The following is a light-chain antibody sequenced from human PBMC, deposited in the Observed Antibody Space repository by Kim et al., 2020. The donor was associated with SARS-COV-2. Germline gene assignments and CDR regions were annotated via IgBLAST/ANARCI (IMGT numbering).Light chain of an antibody. CDR2: YDS. CDR1: NIGSKS. CDR3: QVWDSSSDHRV. Sequence: EAPGKTARITCGGNNIGSKSVHWYQQKPGQAPVLVIYYDSDRPSGIPERFSGSNSGNTATLTISRVEAGDEADYYCQVWDSSSDHRVVGGGTQLTVL. V-gene: IGLV3-21*04. J-gene: IGLJ3*02.